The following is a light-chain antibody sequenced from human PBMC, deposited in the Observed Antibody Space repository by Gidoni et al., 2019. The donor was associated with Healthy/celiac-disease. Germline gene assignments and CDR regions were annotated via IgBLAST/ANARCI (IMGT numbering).Light chain of an antibody. CDR3: QQDDNLLIT. CDR2: DAS. J-gene: IGKJ5*01. CDR1: QDISNY. V-gene: IGKV1-33*01. Sequence: IQMTQPPSSLSASVGDRVTFTCQASQDISNYLNWYQQKPGKAPKLLIYDASNLETGVPSRFSGSGSGTEFTFAMSSRQPEDIATYYCQQDDNLLITFGQGTRLEIK.